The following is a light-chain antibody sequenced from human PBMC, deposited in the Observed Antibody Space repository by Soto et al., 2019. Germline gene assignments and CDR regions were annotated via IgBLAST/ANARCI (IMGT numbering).Light chain of an antibody. V-gene: IGKV2-28*01. J-gene: IGKJ2*01. Sequence: DIVMTQSPLSLPVTPGEPASISCRSTQSLLHSNGYNYLDCYLQKPVQSPQLLICLGSNRASGVPDRFSGSGSGTDFTLKISRVEADDVGVYYCMQALQTPYTFGQGTKLEIK. CDR3: MQALQTPYT. CDR1: QSLLHSNGYNY. CDR2: LGS.